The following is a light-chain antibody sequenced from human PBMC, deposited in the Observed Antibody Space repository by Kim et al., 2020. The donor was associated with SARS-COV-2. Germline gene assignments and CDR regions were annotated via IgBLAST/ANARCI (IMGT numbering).Light chain of an antibody. J-gene: IGLJ3*02. Sequence: SYELTQPPSVSVAPGKTARITCGGNNIGSKSVHWYQQKPGQAPVLVIYYDSDRPSGIPERFSGSNSGNTATLTISRVEAGDEADYYCQAWDSSRDYPVFG. CDR2: YDS. CDR1: NIGSKS. V-gene: IGLV3-21*04. CDR3: QAWDSSRDYPV.